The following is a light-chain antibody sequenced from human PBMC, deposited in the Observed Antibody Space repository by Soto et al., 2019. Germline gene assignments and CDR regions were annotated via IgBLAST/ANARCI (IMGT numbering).Light chain of an antibody. CDR1: SSDVGDYNY. V-gene: IGLV2-14*01. Sequence: QSALTQPASVSGSPGQSITLSCTGTSSDVGDYNYVSWYQQHPGKAPRLIIYEVSYRPSGVSNRFSGSKSGNTASLTISGLQAEAEADYYCSSYASSSTWVFGGGTKLTV. J-gene: IGLJ3*02. CDR2: EVS. CDR3: SSYASSSTWV.